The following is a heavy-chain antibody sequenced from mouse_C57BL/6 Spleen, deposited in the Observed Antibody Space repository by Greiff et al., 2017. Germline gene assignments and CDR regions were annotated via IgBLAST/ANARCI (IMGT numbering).Heavy chain of an antibody. CDR1: GFTFSSYA. CDR3: TRDSYGSNYAMDY. D-gene: IGHD1-1*01. CDR2: ISSGGDYI. Sequence: EVMLVESGEGLVKPGGSLKLSCAASGFTFSSYAMSWVRQTPEKRLEWVAYISSGGDYIYYADTVKGRFTISRDNARNTLYLQMSSLKSEDTAMCYCTRDSYGSNYAMDYWGQGTSVTVSS. J-gene: IGHJ4*01. V-gene: IGHV5-9-1*02.